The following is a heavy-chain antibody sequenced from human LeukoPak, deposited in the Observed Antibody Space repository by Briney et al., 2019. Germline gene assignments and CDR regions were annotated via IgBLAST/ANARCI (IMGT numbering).Heavy chain of an antibody. CDR2: IYYSGST. CDR1: SGSISSSSYY. Sequence: SETLSLTCTVSSGSISSSSYYWGWIRQPPGKGLEWIGSIYYSGSTYYNPSLKSRVTISVDTSKNQFSLKLSSVTAADTAVYYCARTGAAAGTWGPYYMDVWGKGTTVTVSS. J-gene: IGHJ6*03. V-gene: IGHV4-39*01. CDR3: ARTGAAAGTWGPYYMDV. D-gene: IGHD6-13*01.